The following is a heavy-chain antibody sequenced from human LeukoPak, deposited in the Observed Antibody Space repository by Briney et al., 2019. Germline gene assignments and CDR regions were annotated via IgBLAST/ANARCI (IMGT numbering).Heavy chain of an antibody. Sequence: PSETLSLTCTVSGGSISSYYWSWIRQPAGKGLEWIGHIYTSGSTNYNPSLTSRVTMSVDTSKNQFSLKLSSVTAADTAVYYCAREDSSRWGYLQHWGQGTLVTVSS. V-gene: IGHV4-4*07. CDR3: AREDSSRWGYLQH. J-gene: IGHJ1*01. CDR1: GGSISSYY. D-gene: IGHD6-19*01. CDR2: IYTSGST.